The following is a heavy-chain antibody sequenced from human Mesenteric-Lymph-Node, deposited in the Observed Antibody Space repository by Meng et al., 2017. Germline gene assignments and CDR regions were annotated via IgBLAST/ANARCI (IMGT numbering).Heavy chain of an antibody. Sequence: SETLSLTCSITGYSIGSGYYWGWIRQAPGKGLEWISSIHHSGTTYYNPSLKSRVTTSMDTSKNQFSLKLTSVTAADTAIYYCVRDRGDGGTTDFWGQGTLVTVSS. V-gene: IGHV4-38-2*02. J-gene: IGHJ4*02. CDR2: IHHSGTT. CDR1: GYSIGSGYY. D-gene: IGHD1-7*01. CDR3: VRDRGDGGTTDF.